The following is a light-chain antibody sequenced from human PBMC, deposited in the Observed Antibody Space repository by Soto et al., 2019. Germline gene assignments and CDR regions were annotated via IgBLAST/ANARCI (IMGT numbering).Light chain of an antibody. Sequence: QLVLTQPPSVSGAPGQRVTISCTGSSSNIGAGYDVHWYQQLPGTAPKLLIYGNSNRPSGVPDRFPGSKSGTSASLAITGLQAEDEADYYCQSYDSSLSGFVFGGGTKVTVL. CDR1: SSNIGAGYD. CDR3: QSYDSSLSGFV. J-gene: IGLJ2*01. V-gene: IGLV1-40*01. CDR2: GNS.